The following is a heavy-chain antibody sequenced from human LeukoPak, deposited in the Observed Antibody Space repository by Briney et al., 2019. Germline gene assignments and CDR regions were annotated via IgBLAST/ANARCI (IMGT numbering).Heavy chain of an antibody. CDR1: GFTFSSYE. Sequence: GGSLRLSCAASGFTFSSYEMNWVRQAPGKGLEWVSYISSSGSTIYYADSVKDRFTISRDNAKNSLYLQMNSLRAEDTAVYYCARVGLYDSSGYSPAWGYWGQGTLVTVSS. V-gene: IGHV3-48*03. CDR3: ARVGLYDSSGYSPAWGY. J-gene: IGHJ4*02. D-gene: IGHD3-22*01. CDR2: ISSSGSTI.